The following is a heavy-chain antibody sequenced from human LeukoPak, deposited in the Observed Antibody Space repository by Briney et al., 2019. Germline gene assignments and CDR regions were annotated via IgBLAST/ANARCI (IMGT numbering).Heavy chain of an antibody. D-gene: IGHD1-14*01. V-gene: IGHV1-2*04. CDR2: INPDSGGT. Sequence: GASVKVSCRASGYTFTGYYMSWVRQAPGQGLEWMGWINPDSGGTHYAQNFQGWVTMTRDTSISTAYMELSRLRSDDTAVYYCARGTLTAPRSAFDIWGQGTMVTASS. CDR3: ARGTLTAPRSAFDI. CDR1: GYTFTGYY. J-gene: IGHJ3*02.